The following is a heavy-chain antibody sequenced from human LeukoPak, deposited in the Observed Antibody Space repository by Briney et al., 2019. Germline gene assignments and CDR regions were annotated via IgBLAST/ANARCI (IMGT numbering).Heavy chain of an antibody. CDR1: GFTFSSYA. CDR2: ISYDGSNK. Sequence: GGSLRLSCAASGFTFSSYAMHWVRQAPGKGLEWVAVISYDGSNKYYADSVKGRFTISRDNAKNSLYLQMNSLRAEDTAVYYCAREYSSGWPLYYYYGMDVWGQGTTVTVSS. J-gene: IGHJ6*02. CDR3: AREYSSGWPLYYYYGMDV. V-gene: IGHV3-30-3*01. D-gene: IGHD6-19*01.